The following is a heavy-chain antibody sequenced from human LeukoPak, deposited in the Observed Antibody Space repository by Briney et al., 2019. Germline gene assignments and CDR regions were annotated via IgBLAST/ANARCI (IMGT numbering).Heavy chain of an antibody. CDR3: ARANSSGWYFNY. CDR2: IYTSGST. J-gene: IGHJ4*02. V-gene: IGHV4-4*07. Sequence: SETLSLTCSVSGDSISSYYWSWIRQPAGKGLEWIGRIYTSGSTNYNPSLKSRVTMSVDTSKNQFSLKLSSVTAADTAVYYCARANSSGWYFNYWGQGTLVTVSS. D-gene: IGHD6-19*01. CDR1: GDSISSYY.